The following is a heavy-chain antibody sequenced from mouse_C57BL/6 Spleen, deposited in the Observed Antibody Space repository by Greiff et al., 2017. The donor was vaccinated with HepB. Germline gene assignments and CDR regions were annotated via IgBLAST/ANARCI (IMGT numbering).Heavy chain of an antibody. J-gene: IGHJ3*01. D-gene: IGHD1-1*01. CDR3: ARWGTTVVETGWFAY. CDR2: IYPGDGDT. V-gene: IGHV1-82*01. CDR1: GYAFSSSW. Sequence: QVQLQQSGPELVKPGASVKISCKASGYAFSSSWMNWVKQRPGKGLEWIGRIYPGDGDTNYNGKFKGKATLTADKSSSTAYMQLSSLTSEDSAVYFCARWGTTVVETGWFAYWGQGTLVTVSA.